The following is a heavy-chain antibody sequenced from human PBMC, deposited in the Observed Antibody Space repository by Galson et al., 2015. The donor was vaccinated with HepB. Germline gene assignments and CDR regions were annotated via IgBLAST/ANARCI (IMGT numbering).Heavy chain of an antibody. D-gene: IGHD3-22*01. CDR2: IKSKTDGGTT. V-gene: IGHV3-15*01. CDR1: GFTFSSAW. Sequence: SLRLSCAASGFTFSSAWMNWVRQAPGKGLEWVGRIKSKTDGGTTDFAAPVNGRFTISRDDSENTLYLQLKGLKTEDTAVYFCTTDYSGSYYDISGYLFRTWNAFDIWGQGTMVTVSS. CDR3: TTDYSGSYYDISGYLFRTWNAFDI. J-gene: IGHJ3*02.